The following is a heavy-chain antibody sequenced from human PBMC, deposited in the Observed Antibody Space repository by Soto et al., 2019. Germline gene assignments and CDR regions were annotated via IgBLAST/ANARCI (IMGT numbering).Heavy chain of an antibody. V-gene: IGHV2-5*01. CDR2: IYWNDDK. CDR3: AHTWGLPFDY. D-gene: IGHD3-16*01. Sequence: QITLKESGPTLVKPTQTLTLTCTYSGFSLRTTGVGVGWIRQPPGKALEWLGIIYWNDDKHYSPSLNTRFTLTRDISTSQVVLTMTNMDPVDTATHFCAHTWGLPFDYWGQGTPVIVSS. CDR1: GFSLRTTGVG. J-gene: IGHJ4*02.